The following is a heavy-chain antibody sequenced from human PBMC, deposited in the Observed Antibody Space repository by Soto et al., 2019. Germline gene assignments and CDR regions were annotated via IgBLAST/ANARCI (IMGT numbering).Heavy chain of an antibody. J-gene: IGHJ5*02. CDR2: INPKNGVT. Sequence: GXSVQVSCKGSRHTFTGYYLHWVRQAPGQGLEWMGWINPKNGVTKYGQKFQGRLTMTRDTSTRTTYMELSRLQFDDTAVYYCAKEEVIAAPPPYNWFDPWGQGVLVTASS. V-gene: IGHV1-2*02. CDR1: RHTFTGYY. CDR3: AKEEVIAAPPPYNWFDP. D-gene: IGHD2-21*01.